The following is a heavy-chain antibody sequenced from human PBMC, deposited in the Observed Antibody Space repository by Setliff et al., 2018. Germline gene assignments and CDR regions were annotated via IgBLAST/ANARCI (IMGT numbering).Heavy chain of an antibody. CDR3: ARGGGSVLPNYYYFNYMDV. CDR1: GGSFSGYY. CDR2: INHSGST. Sequence: PSETLSLTCAVYGGSFSGYYWSWIRQPPGKGLEWIGEINHSGSTNYNQSLKGRVTLSVDTSKNQFSLQLTSVTAADTAIYYCARGGGSVLPNYYYFNYMDVWGKGTTVTVSS. J-gene: IGHJ6*03. V-gene: IGHV4-34*01. D-gene: IGHD2-15*01.